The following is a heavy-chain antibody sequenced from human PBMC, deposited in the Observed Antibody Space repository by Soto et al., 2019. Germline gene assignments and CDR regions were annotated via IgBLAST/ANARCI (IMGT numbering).Heavy chain of an antibody. CDR3: ARDRGSGYYHDAFDI. V-gene: IGHV3-30-3*01. CDR2: ISYDGSNK. D-gene: IGHD3-22*01. J-gene: IGHJ3*02. CDR1: GFTFSSYA. Sequence: GGSLRLSCAASGFTFSSYAMHWVRQAPGKGLEWVAVISYDGSNKYYADSVKGRFTISRDNSKNTLYLQMNSLRAEDTAVYYCARDRGSGYYHDAFDIWGQGTMVTVSS.